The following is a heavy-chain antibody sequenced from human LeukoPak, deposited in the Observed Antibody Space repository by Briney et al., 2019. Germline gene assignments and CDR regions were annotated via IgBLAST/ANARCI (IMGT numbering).Heavy chain of an antibody. Sequence: SETLSVTCTVSGGSISSYYWSWIRQPPGKGLEWIGYIYYSGSTNYNPSLKSRVTISVDTSKNQFSLKLSSVTAADTAVYYCARENTARAFDIWGQGTMVTVSS. J-gene: IGHJ3*02. V-gene: IGHV4-59*01. CDR3: ARENTARAFDI. D-gene: IGHD5-18*01. CDR2: IYYSGST. CDR1: GGSISSYY.